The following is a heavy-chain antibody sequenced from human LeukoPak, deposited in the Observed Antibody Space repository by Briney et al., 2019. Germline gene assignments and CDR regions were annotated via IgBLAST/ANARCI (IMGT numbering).Heavy chain of an antibody. CDR2: IGTAGDT. CDR3: ARGGRWLQVFDY. V-gene: IGHV3-13*01. CDR1: GFTFSSYA. D-gene: IGHD5-24*01. Sequence: GGSLRLSFAASGFTFSSYAMHWVRQATGKGLEWVSAIGTAGDTYYPGSVKGRFTISRENAKNSLYLQMNSLRAGDTAVYYCARGGRWLQVFDYWGQGTLVTVSS. J-gene: IGHJ4*02.